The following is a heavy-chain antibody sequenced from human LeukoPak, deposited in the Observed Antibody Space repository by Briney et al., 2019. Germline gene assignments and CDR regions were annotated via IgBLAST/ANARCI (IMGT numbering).Heavy chain of an antibody. J-gene: IGHJ4*02. CDR1: GFTFSSSW. CDR2: ISWNSGNI. D-gene: IGHD5-12*01. Sequence: GGSLRLSCAVSGFTFSSSWMHWVRQAPGKGLEWVATISWNSGNIDYADSVKGRFTISRDNAKNSLYLQMNSLRAEDTAFYYCAKDSGYDFFDYWGQGTLVTVSS. CDR3: AKDSGYDFFDY. V-gene: IGHV3-9*01.